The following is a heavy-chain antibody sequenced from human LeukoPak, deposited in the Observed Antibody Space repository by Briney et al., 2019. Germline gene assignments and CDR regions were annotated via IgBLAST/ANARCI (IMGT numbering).Heavy chain of an antibody. CDR2: INSDGSST. Sequence: GGSLRLSCAASAFTFSSYWMHWVRQAPGKGLVWVSRINSDGSSTSYADSVKGRFTISRDTAKNTLYLQMNSLRAEDTAVYYCSSSTGHNWFDPWGQGTLVTVSS. CDR1: AFTFSSYW. J-gene: IGHJ5*02. V-gene: IGHV3-74*01. CDR3: SSSTGHNWFDP. D-gene: IGHD2-2*01.